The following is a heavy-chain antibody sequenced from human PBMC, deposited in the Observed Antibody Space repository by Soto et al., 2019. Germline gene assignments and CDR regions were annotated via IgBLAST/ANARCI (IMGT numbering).Heavy chain of an antibody. CDR1: GFTFSSYS. Sequence: AGGSLRLSCAASGFTFSSYSMNWVRQAPGKGLEWVSSISSSSSYIYYADSVKGRFTISRDNAKNSLYLQMNSLRAEDTAVYYCARDRVVAPPTNWFDPWGQGTLVTVS. D-gene: IGHD2-15*01. J-gene: IGHJ5*02. V-gene: IGHV3-21*01. CDR2: ISSSSSYI. CDR3: ARDRVVAPPTNWFDP.